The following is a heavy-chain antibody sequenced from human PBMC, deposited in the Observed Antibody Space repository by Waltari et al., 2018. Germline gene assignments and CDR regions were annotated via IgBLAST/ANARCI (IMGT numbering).Heavy chain of an antibody. Sequence: EVQLLESGGGLVQPGGSLRLSCAASGLTFSSYAMSWVRQAPGKGLEWVSAISGSGGSTYYADSVKGRFTISRDNSKNTLYLQMNSLRAEDTAVYYCANSPTYYYDSTLDAFDIWGQGTMVTVSS. CDR3: ANSPTYYYDSTLDAFDI. J-gene: IGHJ3*02. D-gene: IGHD3-22*01. CDR2: ISGSGGST. CDR1: GLTFSSYA. V-gene: IGHV3-23*01.